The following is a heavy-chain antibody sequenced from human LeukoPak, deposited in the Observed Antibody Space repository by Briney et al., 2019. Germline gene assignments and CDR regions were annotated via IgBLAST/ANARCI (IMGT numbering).Heavy chain of an antibody. CDR3: ARNNWNGVPIDY. Sequence: GGSLRLSCAASGFTISSFWMSWVRQAPGKGLEWVANIKHDGSEKYYVDSVKGRFTISRDNAKNSLYLQMNSLRPEDTAVYYCARNNWNGVPIDYWGQGTLVTVSS. CDR1: GFTISSFW. D-gene: IGHD1-20*01. V-gene: IGHV3-7*03. J-gene: IGHJ4*02. CDR2: IKHDGSEK.